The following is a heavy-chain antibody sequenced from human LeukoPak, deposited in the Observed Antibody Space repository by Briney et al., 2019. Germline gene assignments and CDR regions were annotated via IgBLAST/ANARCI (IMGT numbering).Heavy chain of an antibody. CDR1: GFSFSSYV. V-gene: IGHV3-23*01. CDR2: IWGSGGST. Sequence: GSLRLSCAASGFSFSSYVMSWVCPAPGKGVEWVSAIWGSGGSTYYAYSVKGRFTISRNNYKNTLYLQMNSLRDEDTAVYYCAKVATVTTRGSGAFDIWGQGTMVTVSS. D-gene: IGHD4-17*01. CDR3: AKVATVTTRGSGAFDI. J-gene: IGHJ3*02.